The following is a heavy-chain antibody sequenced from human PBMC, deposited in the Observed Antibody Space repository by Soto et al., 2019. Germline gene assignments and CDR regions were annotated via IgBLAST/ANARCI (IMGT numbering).Heavy chain of an antibody. CDR1: GFTFSSYS. CDR3: ARDQVFTTHKGVRIPWFDP. D-gene: IGHD2-2*01. Sequence: GGSLRLSCAASGFTFSSYSMNWVRQAPGKGLEWVSYISSSSSTIYYADSVKGRFTISRDNAKNSLYLQMNSLRAEDTAVYYCARDQVFTTHKGVRIPWFDPWGQGTLVTVSS. CDR2: ISSSSSTI. V-gene: IGHV3-48*01. J-gene: IGHJ5*02.